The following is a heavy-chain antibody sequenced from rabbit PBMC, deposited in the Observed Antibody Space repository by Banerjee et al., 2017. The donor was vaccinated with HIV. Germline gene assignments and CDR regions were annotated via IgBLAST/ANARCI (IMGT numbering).Heavy chain of an antibody. CDR3: ARDAATSFSSYGMDL. CDR1: GFSFSSNYY. V-gene: IGHV1S45*01. D-gene: IGHD8-1*01. J-gene: IGHJ6*01. Sequence: QQQLEESGGDLVKPEGSLTLTCTASGFSFSSNYYMCWVRQAPGKGLEWIGCIYTGSSGTTYYASWVNGRFTISSNTNQNTVTLQMTSLTAADTATYFCARDAATSFSSYGMDLWGPGTLVTVS. CDR2: IYTGSSGTT.